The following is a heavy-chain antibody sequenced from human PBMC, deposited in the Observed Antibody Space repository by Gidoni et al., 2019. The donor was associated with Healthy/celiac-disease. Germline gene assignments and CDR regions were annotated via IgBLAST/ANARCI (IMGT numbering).Heavy chain of an antibody. J-gene: IGHJ1*01. CDR2: IIPILGIA. V-gene: IGHV1-69*04. Sequence: QVQLVQSGAEVKKPGSSVKGSCKASGGTFSSYAISWVRQAPGQGLEWMGRIIPILGIANYAQKFQGRVTITADKSTSTAYMELSSLRSEDTAVYYCARGLGYCSGGSCYSGWFQHWGQGTLVTVSS. D-gene: IGHD2-15*01. CDR1: GGTFSSYA. CDR3: ARGLGYCSGGSCYSGWFQH.